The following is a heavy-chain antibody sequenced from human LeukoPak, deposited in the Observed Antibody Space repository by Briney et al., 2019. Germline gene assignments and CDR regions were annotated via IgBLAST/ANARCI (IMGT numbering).Heavy chain of an antibody. D-gene: IGHD6-6*01. Sequence: GGSLRLSCAASGFTFSSYWMSWVRQAPGKGLEWVANIKQDGSEKYYVDSVKGRFTISRDNAKNSLYLQMDSLRAEDAAVYYCARTSGESTAALRAPFDYWGQGTLATVSS. CDR2: IKQDGSEK. V-gene: IGHV3-7*01. J-gene: IGHJ4*02. CDR1: GFTFSSYW. CDR3: ARTSGESTAALRAPFDY.